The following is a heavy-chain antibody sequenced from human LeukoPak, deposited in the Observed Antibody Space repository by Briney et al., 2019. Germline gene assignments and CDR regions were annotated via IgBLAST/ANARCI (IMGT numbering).Heavy chain of an antibody. Sequence: PSETLSLTCTVSGGSISSSSYYWGWIRQPPGKELEWIGSIYYSGSTYYNPSLKSRVTISVDTSKNQFSLKLSSVTAADTAVYYCARHARSNSWYRWVWFDPWGQGTLVTVSS. J-gene: IGHJ5*02. V-gene: IGHV4-39*01. CDR2: IYYSGST. CDR3: ARHARSNSWYRWVWFDP. D-gene: IGHD6-13*01. CDR1: GGSISSSSYY.